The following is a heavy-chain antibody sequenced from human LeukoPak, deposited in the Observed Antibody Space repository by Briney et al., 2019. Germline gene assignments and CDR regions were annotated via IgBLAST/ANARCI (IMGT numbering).Heavy chain of an antibody. V-gene: IGHV1-2*02. Sequence: ASVKVSCKASGYTFTGYYMHWVRQAPGQGLEWMGWINPNSGGTNYAQKFQGRVTMTRDTSISTAYVELSRLRSDDTAVYYCARERQLRYFDWLRLDAFDIWGQRTMVTVSS. J-gene: IGHJ3*02. D-gene: IGHD3-9*01. CDR1: GYTFTGYY. CDR2: INPNSGGT. CDR3: ARERQLRYFDWLRLDAFDI.